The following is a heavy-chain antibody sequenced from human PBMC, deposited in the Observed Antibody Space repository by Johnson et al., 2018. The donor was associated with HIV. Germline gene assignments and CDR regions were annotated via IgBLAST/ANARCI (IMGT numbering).Heavy chain of an antibody. CDR2: IYSGGST. CDR3: ASRQYFSSFDI. Sequence: VQLVESGGNLVQPGRSLRLSCAASGFTVSNNYMTWVRQAPGKGLEWVSLIYSGGSTYYADSVKGRFTISRDNSKNTLYLQMNSLRAEDTAVYYCASRQYFSSFDIWGQGTMVTVSS. V-gene: IGHV3-66*01. D-gene: IGHD3-3*01. CDR1: GFTVSNNY. J-gene: IGHJ3*02.